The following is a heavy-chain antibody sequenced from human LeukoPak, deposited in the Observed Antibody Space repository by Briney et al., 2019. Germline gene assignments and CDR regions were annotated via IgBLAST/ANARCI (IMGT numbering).Heavy chain of an antibody. Sequence: GGSLRLSCAASGFTFSSYGMHWVRQAPGKGLEWVAVISYDGSNKYYADSVKGRFTISRDNAKNSLYLHMNSLRAEDTAVYYCARDYGGSSPFDYWGQGTLVTVSS. V-gene: IGHV3-30*03. D-gene: IGHD4-23*01. CDR1: GFTFSSYG. CDR3: ARDYGGSSPFDY. J-gene: IGHJ4*02. CDR2: ISYDGSNK.